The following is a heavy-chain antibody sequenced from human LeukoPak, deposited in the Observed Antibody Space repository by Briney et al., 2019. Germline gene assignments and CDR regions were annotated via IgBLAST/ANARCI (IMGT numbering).Heavy chain of an antibody. CDR3: ASAPLPGIAAAGTARLMDV. Sequence: ASVRVSCKASGYTFTGYYMHWVRQAPGQGREGMGWINPNSGGTNYAQKFQGRVTMTRDTSISTAYMELSRLRSDDTAVYYCASAPLPGIAAAGTARLMDVWGKGTTVTISS. CDR2: INPNSGGT. CDR1: GYTFTGYY. D-gene: IGHD6-13*01. V-gene: IGHV1-2*02. J-gene: IGHJ6*03.